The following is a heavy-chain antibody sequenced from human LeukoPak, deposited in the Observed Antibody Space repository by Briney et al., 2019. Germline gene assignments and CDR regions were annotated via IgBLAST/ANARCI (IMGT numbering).Heavy chain of an antibody. CDR3: AEEVGATYPTFDY. J-gene: IGHJ4*02. V-gene: IGHV3-23*01. CDR1: GFTFSAYA. Sequence: GGSLRLSCEASGFTFSAYAMTWVRQAPGQGLEWVSSIGSDNKPHYSESVKGRFAISRDNSKSMLFLQLNSLRAEDTAVYYCAEEVGATYPTFDYWGQGTLVTVSS. CDR2: IGSDNKP. D-gene: IGHD1-26*01.